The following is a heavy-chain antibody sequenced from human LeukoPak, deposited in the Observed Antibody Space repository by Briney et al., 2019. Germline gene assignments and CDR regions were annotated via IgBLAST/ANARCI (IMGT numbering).Heavy chain of an antibody. Sequence: GGSLRLSCAASGFTFSSYGMNWVRQAPGKGLEWVSFISSSSSYIYYADSVKGRFTISRDNAKNSLYLQMNSLRAEDTAVYYCARIMTQQMVFDYWGQGTLVTVSS. D-gene: IGHD6-13*01. V-gene: IGHV3-21*01. CDR2: ISSSSSYI. CDR1: GFTFSSYG. J-gene: IGHJ4*02. CDR3: ARIMTQQMVFDY.